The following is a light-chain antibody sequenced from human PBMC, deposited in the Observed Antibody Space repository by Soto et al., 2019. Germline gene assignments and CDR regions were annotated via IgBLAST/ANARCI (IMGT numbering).Light chain of an antibody. Sequence: DIVMTQSPATLSVSPGEGATLSCRASQSVHSALAWYQQRPGQTPRLLIYDASTRATGIPDRFSGSGSGTEFTLTISSLQSEDFAIYYCQQCGTWPPLTFGGGTKVEI. CDR2: DAS. V-gene: IGKV3-15*01. J-gene: IGKJ4*01. CDR1: QSVHSA. CDR3: QQCGTWPPLT.